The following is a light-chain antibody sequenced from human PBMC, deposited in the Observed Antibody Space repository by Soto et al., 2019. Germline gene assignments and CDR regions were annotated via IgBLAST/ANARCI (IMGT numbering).Light chain of an antibody. V-gene: IGKV3-15*01. CDR3: QHYFSWPRT. CDR2: GAS. Sequence: EVVMTQSPATLSVSPGEGATLSCRASQSVSNHLAWYQQKPGQAPRILIYGASTRATGIPARFSGSGSGTGFTLTISSLQSEDFALYYCQHYFSWPRTFGQGTKVEIK. J-gene: IGKJ1*01. CDR1: QSVSNH.